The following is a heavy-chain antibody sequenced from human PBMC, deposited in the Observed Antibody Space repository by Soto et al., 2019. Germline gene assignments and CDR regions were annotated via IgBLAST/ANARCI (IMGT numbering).Heavy chain of an antibody. CDR2: ISGSGGST. D-gene: IGHD6-19*01. CDR1: GFTFSSYA. CDR3: ASLSIAVAGRVEDY. V-gene: IGHV3-23*01. J-gene: IGHJ4*02. Sequence: VGSLRLSCAASGFTFSSYAMSWVRQAPGKGLEWVSAISGSGGSTYYADSVKGRFTISRDNSKNTLYLQMNSLRAEDTAVYYCASLSIAVAGRVEDYWGQGTLVTVSS.